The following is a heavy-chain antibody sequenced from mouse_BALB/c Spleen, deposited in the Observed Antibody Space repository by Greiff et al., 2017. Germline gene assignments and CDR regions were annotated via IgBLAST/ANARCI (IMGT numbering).Heavy chain of an antibody. V-gene: IGHV1-63*01. CDR1: GYAFTNYW. D-gene: IGHD2-4*01. Sequence: QVQLQQSGAELVRPGTSVKISCKASGYAFTNYWLGWVKQRPGHGLEWIGDIYPGSGNTYYNEKFEGKATLTADKSSSTAYMQLSSLTSEDSAVYFCARDDYDGVYAMDYWGQGTSVTVSS. J-gene: IGHJ4*01. CDR3: ARDDYDGVYAMDY. CDR2: IYPGSGNT.